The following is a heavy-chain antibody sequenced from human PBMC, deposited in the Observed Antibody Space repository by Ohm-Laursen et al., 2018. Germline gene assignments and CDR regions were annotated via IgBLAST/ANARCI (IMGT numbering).Heavy chain of an antibody. CDR3: ARRGHAFDI. CDR2: IYYSGTT. CDR1: GAPISTHY. Sequence: GTLSLTCTVSGAPISTHYWSWIRQPPGKGLEWIGYIYYSGTTNYNLSLKSRVTISLNTSKNQFSLKLSSVTAADTAVYYCARRGHAFDIWGQGTMVTVSS. J-gene: IGHJ3*02. V-gene: IGHV4-59*11.